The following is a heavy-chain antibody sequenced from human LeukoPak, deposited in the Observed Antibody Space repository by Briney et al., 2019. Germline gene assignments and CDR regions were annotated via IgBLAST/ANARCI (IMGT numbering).Heavy chain of an antibody. V-gene: IGHV3-7*04. D-gene: IGHD7-27*01. CDR3: GRFTRSGDSVY. J-gene: IGHJ4*02. Sequence: GGSLLLSCAASGFTFSSYWMSWGREAPGKGLEGVANIKQDGSEKQYVDSVKGRFPISRDNPENSLYLQMNSLKAEDTAVYYCGRFTRSGDSVYWGQGTLVTVSS. CDR2: IKQDGSEK. CDR1: GFTFSSYW.